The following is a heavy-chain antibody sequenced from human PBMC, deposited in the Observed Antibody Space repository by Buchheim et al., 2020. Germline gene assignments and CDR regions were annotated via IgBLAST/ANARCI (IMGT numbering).Heavy chain of an antibody. CDR3: ARDRGWEQYDY. Sequence: EVQLVQSGGGLVQPGGSLRLSCAASGFTFSSYWMKWVRRAPGKGLEWVATIKGDGSEKYYVDSVEGRLIISRENAKNSLYLQVNSLRAEDTAIYYCARDRGWEQYDYWGQGTL. J-gene: IGHJ4*02. V-gene: IGHV3-7*04. CDR1: GFTFSSYW. D-gene: IGHD1/OR15-1a*01. CDR2: IKGDGSEK.